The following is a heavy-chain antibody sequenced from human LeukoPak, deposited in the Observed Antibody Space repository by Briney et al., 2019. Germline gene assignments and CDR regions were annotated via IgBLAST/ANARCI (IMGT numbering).Heavy chain of an antibody. Sequence: PGRSLTLSNAASGFTFSSYTIHWVRQGPGKGLGWVAVISSDGSNIFNAASVKGRFTISRDNSKNTLYLQMNSLRAEDTAVYYCARGLLRAGYSGYDCLDYWGQGTLVTVSS. CDR2: ISSDGSNI. J-gene: IGHJ4*02. CDR3: ARGLLRAGYSGYDCLDY. V-gene: IGHV3-30-3*01. D-gene: IGHD5-12*01. CDR1: GFTFSSYT.